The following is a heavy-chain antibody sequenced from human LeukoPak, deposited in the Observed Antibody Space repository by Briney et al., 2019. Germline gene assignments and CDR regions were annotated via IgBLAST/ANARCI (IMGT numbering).Heavy chain of an antibody. CDR3: ARAAGYYDSSGYYPGY. CDR1: GFTFSSYS. Sequence: PGGSLRLSCAASGFTFSSYSMNWVRQAPGKGLEWVSYISSSSSTIYYADSVKGRFTISRDNAKNSLYLQMNSLRAEDTAVYYCARAAGYYDSSGYYPGYWGQGTLVTVSS. CDR2: ISSSSSTI. J-gene: IGHJ4*02. V-gene: IGHV3-48*04. D-gene: IGHD3-22*01.